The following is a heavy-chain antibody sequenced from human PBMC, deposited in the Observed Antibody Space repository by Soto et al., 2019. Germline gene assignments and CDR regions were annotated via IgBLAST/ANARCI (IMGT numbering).Heavy chain of an antibody. J-gene: IGHJ4*02. Sequence: QVQLQESGPGLVKPSETLSLTCTVSGGSISSYYWSWIRQPPGKGLEWIGYIYYSGSTNYNPSLKSRVTVSLDTSKNQFSLRLSSVTAADTAVYFCARVSRDGYNPRPDYFDYWGQGTLVTVSS. CDR1: GGSISSYY. V-gene: IGHV4-59*01. CDR2: IYYSGST. D-gene: IGHD5-12*01. CDR3: ARVSRDGYNPRPDYFDY.